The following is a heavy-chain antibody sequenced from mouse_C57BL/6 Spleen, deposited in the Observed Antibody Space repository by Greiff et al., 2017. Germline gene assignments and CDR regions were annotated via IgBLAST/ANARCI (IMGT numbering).Heavy chain of an antibody. CDR1: GYTFTSYT. Sequence: QVQLQQSGAELARPGASVKMSCTASGYTFTSYTMHWVKQRPGKGLEWIGYINPSSGYTKYNQKFKDKATLTADKSTSTAYMQLSSLTSGDTAVDYCARGYYFDYWGKGTTLTVSS. V-gene: IGHV1-4*01. CDR2: INPSSGYT. CDR3: ARGYYFDY. J-gene: IGHJ2*01.